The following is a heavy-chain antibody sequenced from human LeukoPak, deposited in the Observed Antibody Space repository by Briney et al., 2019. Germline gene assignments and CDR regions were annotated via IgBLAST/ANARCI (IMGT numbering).Heavy chain of an antibody. Sequence: ASVKVSCKASGYTLTSCGIHWMRQAPGQGLEWMGWISTQSGNTNYAQKVQGRLTLTTDRSTNTAYMELRSLRSDDTAVYYCARGAYGDKWGQGTMVTVSS. V-gene: IGHV1-18*01. CDR2: ISTQSGNT. D-gene: IGHD4-17*01. CDR1: GYTLTSCG. J-gene: IGHJ4*02. CDR3: ARGAYGDK.